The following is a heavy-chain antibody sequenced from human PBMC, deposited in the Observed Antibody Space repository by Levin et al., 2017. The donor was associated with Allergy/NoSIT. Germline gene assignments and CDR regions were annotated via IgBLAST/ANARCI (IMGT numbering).Heavy chain of an antibody. CDR3: ARIISSSWYFDY. J-gene: IGHJ4*02. Sequence: QTLSLTCTFSGFSLTTSGMCVGWIRQPPGKALEWLARIDWDDDKFYSTSLKTRLTISKDTSKNQVVLTMTNMDPVDTATYYCARIISSSWYFDYWGQGTLVTVSS. CDR2: IDWDDDK. CDR1: GFSLTTSGMC. D-gene: IGHD6-6*01. V-gene: IGHV2-70*16.